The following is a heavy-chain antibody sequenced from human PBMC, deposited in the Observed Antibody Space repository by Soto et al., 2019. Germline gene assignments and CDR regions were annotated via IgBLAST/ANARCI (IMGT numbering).Heavy chain of an antibody. Sequence: HVTLKESGPVLVKPTETLTLTCTVSGFSLSNGKVGVSWIRQPPGKALEWLAHIFSNDEKSYRTSLKSRLTTSEDTGKSQVVLTMTNVDPVDTATYYCARILFGRSVAGGYFYMDVWGKGTTVTVSS. V-gene: IGHV2-26*01. CDR1: GFSLSNGKVG. J-gene: IGHJ6*03. CDR2: IFSNDEK. CDR3: ARILFGRSVAGGYFYMDV. D-gene: IGHD6-19*01.